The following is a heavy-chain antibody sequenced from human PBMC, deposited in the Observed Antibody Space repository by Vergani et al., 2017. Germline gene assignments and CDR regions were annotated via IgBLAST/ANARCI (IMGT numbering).Heavy chain of an antibody. CDR2: INPSGGST. Sequence: QVQLVQSGAEVKKPGASVKVSCKASGYTFTSYYMHWVRQAPGQGLEWMGIINPSGGSTSYAQKFQGRVTMTRDTSTSTVYMELSSLRSEDTAVYYCARDPGVGAYGNWFDPWGQGTLVTVSS. J-gene: IGHJ5*02. CDR1: GYTFTSYY. V-gene: IGHV1-46*01. CDR3: ARDPGVGAYGNWFDP. D-gene: IGHD1-26*01.